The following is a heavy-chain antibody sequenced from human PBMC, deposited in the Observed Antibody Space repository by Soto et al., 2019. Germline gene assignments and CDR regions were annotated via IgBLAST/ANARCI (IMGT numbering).Heavy chain of an antibody. Sequence: QVQLVQSGAEVKRPGASVKISCKTSGYTFATYYMHWVRQAPGQGLEWMGMINPTGGGTEYTQKFQDRVTMTRDTSTSTFYMELRSLRSADTAVYYCARDAGTGGTYTRSWGQGTLLTVSS. D-gene: IGHD2-8*02. CDR1: GYTFATYY. J-gene: IGHJ5*02. CDR2: INPTGGGT. CDR3: ARDAGTGGTYTRS. V-gene: IGHV1-46*01.